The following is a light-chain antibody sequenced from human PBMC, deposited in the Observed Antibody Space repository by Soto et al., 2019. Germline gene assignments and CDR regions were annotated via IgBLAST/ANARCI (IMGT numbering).Light chain of an antibody. CDR1: QSVSSY. V-gene: IGKV3-11*01. Sequence: EIVWTQSPATLSLSPGERATLSCRASQSVSSYLAWYQQKPGQAPRLLIYDASNRATGIPARFSGSGFGTDFTLTISSLETEDFAGYYCQQRSNWPRGLTFGGGTKVEIK. CDR2: DAS. CDR3: QQRSNWPRGLT. J-gene: IGKJ4*01.